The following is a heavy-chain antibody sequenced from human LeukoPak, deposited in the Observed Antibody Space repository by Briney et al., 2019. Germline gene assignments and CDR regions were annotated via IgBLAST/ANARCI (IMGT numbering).Heavy chain of an antibody. Sequence: PGGSLRLSCAASGFTFSDYAMNWVRQAPGKGLEWVSTISGSGGGANYADSVKGRFTISRDNSKNTVYLQMNSLRAEDTAVYYRAKSQLMNAFDYWGQGTLVTVSS. CDR1: GFTFSDYA. CDR2: ISGSGGGA. D-gene: IGHD5-24*01. J-gene: IGHJ4*02. CDR3: AKSQLMNAFDY. V-gene: IGHV3-23*01.